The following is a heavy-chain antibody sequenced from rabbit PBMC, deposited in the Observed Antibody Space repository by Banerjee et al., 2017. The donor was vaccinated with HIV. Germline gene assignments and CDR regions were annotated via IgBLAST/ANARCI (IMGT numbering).Heavy chain of an antibody. Sequence: QEQLVESGGGLVTLGGSLKLSCKASGIDFSSYGISWVRQAPGKGLEWIGCVYPAAGATDYATWVNGRFTISLANAQNSVFLQMTSLTAADTATYFCARGLVAGVLDLWGQGTIVTVS. CDR3: ARGLVAGVLDL. CDR1: GIDFSSYG. J-gene: IGHJ4*01. CDR2: VYPAAGAT. V-gene: IGHV1S47*01. D-gene: IGHD3-3*01.